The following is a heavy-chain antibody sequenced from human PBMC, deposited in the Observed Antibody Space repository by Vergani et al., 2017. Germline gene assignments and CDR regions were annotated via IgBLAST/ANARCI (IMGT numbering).Heavy chain of an antibody. CDR1: GYTFTSYD. CDR2: MNPNSGNT. CDR3: ARTGYCTNGVCHAIDY. Sequence: QVQLVQSGAEVKKPGASVKVSCKASGYTFTSYDINWVRQATGQGLEWMGWMNPNSGNTGYAQKFQGRVTMTRDTSISTAYMELSRLRSDDTAVYYCARTGYCTNGVCHAIDYWSQGTLVTVSS. D-gene: IGHD2-8*01. V-gene: IGHV1-8*01. J-gene: IGHJ4*02.